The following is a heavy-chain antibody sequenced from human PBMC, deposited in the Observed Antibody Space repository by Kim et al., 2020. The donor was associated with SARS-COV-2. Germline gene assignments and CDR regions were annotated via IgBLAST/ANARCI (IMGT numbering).Heavy chain of an antibody. CDR3: ARPLYDYVWGTY. CDR2: INSDGTTT. Sequence: GESLRLSCAASGFTFSSTWMHWVRQAPGEGLVWVSRINSDGTTTNYAESVKGRFTISRDNAKNTLYLQMNSLRAEDTAIYYCARPLYDYVWGTYWGQGTL. CDR1: GFTFSSTW. D-gene: IGHD3-16*01. V-gene: IGHV3-74*01. J-gene: IGHJ4*02.